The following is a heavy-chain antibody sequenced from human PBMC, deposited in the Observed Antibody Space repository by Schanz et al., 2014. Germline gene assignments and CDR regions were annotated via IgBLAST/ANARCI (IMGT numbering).Heavy chain of an antibody. CDR1: GFTVNNYA. J-gene: IGHJ4*02. CDR2: ISSSGSYT. V-gene: IGHV3-48*04. Sequence: EVQLVESGGGLIQPGGSLRLSCTVSGFTVNNYAMNWVRQAPGKGLEWVSYISSSGSYTNYADSVKGRFTTSRDNGKKSMYLQMNSLRAEDTAVYYCARLDSSSWYPRYWGQGTLVTVSS. CDR3: ARLDSSSWYPRY. D-gene: IGHD6-13*01.